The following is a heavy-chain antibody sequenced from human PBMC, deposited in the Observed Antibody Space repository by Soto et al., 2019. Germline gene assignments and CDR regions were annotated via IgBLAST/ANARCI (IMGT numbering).Heavy chain of an antibody. CDR1: GFTFSTYG. CDR3: ARWTYYDSSGYYYVFDY. V-gene: IGHV3-33*01. CDR2: MWFDGKHQ. Sequence: GGSLRLSCAASGFTFSTYGMHWVRQAPGKGLEWVAVMWFDGKHQYYAESVKGRFTISRDNSKNTLYLQMNSLRADDTALYYCARWTYYDSSGYYYVFDYWGQGTLVTVSS. D-gene: IGHD3-22*01. J-gene: IGHJ4*02.